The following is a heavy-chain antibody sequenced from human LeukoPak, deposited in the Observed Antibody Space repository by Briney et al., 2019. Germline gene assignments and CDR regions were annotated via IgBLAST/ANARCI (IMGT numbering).Heavy chain of an antibody. V-gene: IGHV3-53*04. D-gene: IGHD5-12*01. CDR2: IYSGGST. CDR1: GFTVSSNY. CDR3: ARDNVKRGDSGYDYFDD. Sequence: GGSLRLSCAASGFTVSSNYMSWVRQAPGKGLEGVSVIYSGGSTYYADSVKGRFTISRHNSKNTLYLQMNSLRAEDTAVYYCARDNVKRGDSGYDYFDDWGQGTLVTVSS. J-gene: IGHJ4*02.